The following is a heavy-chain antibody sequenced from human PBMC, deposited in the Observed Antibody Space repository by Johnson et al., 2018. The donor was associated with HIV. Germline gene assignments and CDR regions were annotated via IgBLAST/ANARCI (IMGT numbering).Heavy chain of an antibody. V-gene: IGHV3-30-3*01. CDR2: ISYDGSNK. CDR1: GFTFTSFA. Sequence: QVHLVESGGGVVQPGTSLRLSCAASGFTFTSFAMHWVRQAPGKGLEWVAVISYDGSNKYYADSVKGRFTISRDNSKNTLYLQMNSLRAEDTAVYYCARDEITMIVVAGDAFDIWGQGTMVTVSS. J-gene: IGHJ3*02. D-gene: IGHD3-22*01. CDR3: ARDEITMIVVAGDAFDI.